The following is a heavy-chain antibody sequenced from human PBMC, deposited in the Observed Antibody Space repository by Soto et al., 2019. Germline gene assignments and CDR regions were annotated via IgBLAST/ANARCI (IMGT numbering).Heavy chain of an antibody. CDR3: AGGTLKFHYYHGMDV. J-gene: IGHJ6*02. Sequence: TLSLTLTVSVGSMRSGDYSWSGSRHPPVTGLECIGYIYYSGSTYYNQSLKSRVTISVDTSKNQFSLKLSSVTAADTAVYYRAGGTLKFHYYHGMDVWGQATTLTASS. D-gene: IGHD3-16*01. CDR2: IYYSGST. CDR1: VGSMRSGDYS. V-gene: IGHV4-30-4*01.